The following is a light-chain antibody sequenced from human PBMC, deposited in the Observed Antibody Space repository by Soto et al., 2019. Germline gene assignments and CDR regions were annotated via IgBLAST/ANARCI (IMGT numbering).Light chain of an antibody. J-gene: IGKJ5*01. CDR3: QQRHNWIT. CDR2: DAS. CDR1: QRISTN. V-gene: IGKV3-11*01. Sequence: DIEMTQSPPILSVSRGEGATLSCRASQRISTNLAWYQHIPGQAPRLLIYDASNRATGIPARFSGSGFGTDFTLTISSLEPEDFAVYYCQQRHNWITFGQGTRLEIK.